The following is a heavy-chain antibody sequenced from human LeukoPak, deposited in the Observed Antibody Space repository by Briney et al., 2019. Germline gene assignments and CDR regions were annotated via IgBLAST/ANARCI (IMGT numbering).Heavy chain of an antibody. J-gene: IGHJ5*02. V-gene: IGHV3-33*01. D-gene: IGHD6-6*01. CDR2: IWYDGSNK. CDR3: ARDRRQLEDGWFDP. Sequence: GGSLRLSCAASRFTFSSYGMHWVRQAPGKGLEWVAVIWYDGSNKYYADSVKGRFTISRDNSKNTLYLQMNSLRAEDTAVYYCARDRRQLEDGWFDPWGQGTLVTVSS. CDR1: RFTFSSYG.